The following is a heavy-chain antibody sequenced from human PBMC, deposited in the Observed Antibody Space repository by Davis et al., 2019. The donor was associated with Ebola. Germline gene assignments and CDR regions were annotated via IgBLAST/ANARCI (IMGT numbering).Heavy chain of an antibody. D-gene: IGHD4-17*01. Sequence: GESLKISCAASGFTFSSYWMSWVRQAPGKGLEWVANIKQDGSEKYYVDSVKGRFTISRDNAKNSLYLQMNSLRAEDTAVYYCARDHDYGDYWGFDYWGQGTLVTVSS. CDR2: IKQDGSEK. CDR3: ARDHDYGDYWGFDY. J-gene: IGHJ4*02. V-gene: IGHV3-7*01. CDR1: GFTFSSYW.